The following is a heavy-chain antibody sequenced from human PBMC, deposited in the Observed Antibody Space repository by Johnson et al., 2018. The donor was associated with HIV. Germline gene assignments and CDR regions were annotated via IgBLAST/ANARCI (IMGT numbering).Heavy chain of an antibody. J-gene: IGHJ3*02. CDR1: GLTFSDFA. Sequence: VLLLESGGGVVQPGKSLRLSCAASGLTFSDFAMHWVRQAPGRGLEWVSVIYTGGSTYYAESVQDRFTISGHNSMNTLFLQMNSLAAEDTAVYYCARVLYYRYERGAFDIWGQGTMVTVSS. CDR3: ARVLYYRYERGAFDI. CDR2: IYTGGST. D-gene: IGHD3-16*02. V-gene: IGHV3-66*01.